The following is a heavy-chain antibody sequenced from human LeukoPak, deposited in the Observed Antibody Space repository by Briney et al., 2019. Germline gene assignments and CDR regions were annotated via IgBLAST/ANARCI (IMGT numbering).Heavy chain of an antibody. CDR3: AKDSPPFGELHYHDY. D-gene: IGHD3-10*01. Sequence: GGSLRLSCAASGFTFSSYGMHWVRQAPGKGLEWVAFIRYDGSNKYYADSVKGRFTISRDNSKNTLYLQMNSLRAEDTAVYYCAKDSPPFGELHYHDYWGQGTLVTVSS. J-gene: IGHJ4*02. CDR2: IRYDGSNK. CDR1: GFTFSSYG. V-gene: IGHV3-30*02.